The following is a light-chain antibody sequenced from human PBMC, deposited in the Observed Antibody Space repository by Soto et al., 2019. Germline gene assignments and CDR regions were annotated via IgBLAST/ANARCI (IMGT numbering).Light chain of an antibody. CDR2: SGY. CDR1: QSVSSS. CDR3: QQRYRWLRV. Sequence: FVVTQSPDTLSLSPGETATLSCRASQSVSSSVAWYQHKPGQSPRLVVYSGYKRSPGIPARFSGSGSGTDFTLTISSLESDDFAIYYCQQRYRWLRVFGPGNKVEVK. J-gene: IGKJ1*01. V-gene: IGKV3-11*01.